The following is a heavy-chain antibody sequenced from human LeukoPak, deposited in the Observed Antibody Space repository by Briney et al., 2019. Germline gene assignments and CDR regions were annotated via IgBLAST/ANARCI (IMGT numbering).Heavy chain of an antibody. D-gene: IGHD2-2*01. CDR1: GGSFSGYY. CDR2: INHSGST. CDR3: ARADIVVVPAAMQGWFDP. Sequence: SETLSLTCAVYGGSFSGYYWSWIRQPPGKGLEWIGEINHSGSTNYNPSLKSRVTISVDTSKNQFSLKLSSVTAADTVVYYCARADIVVVPAAMQGWFDPWGQGTLVTVSS. J-gene: IGHJ5*02. V-gene: IGHV4-34*01.